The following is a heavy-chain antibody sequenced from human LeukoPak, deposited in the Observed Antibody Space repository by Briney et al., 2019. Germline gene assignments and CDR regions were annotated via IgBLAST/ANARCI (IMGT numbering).Heavy chain of an antibody. Sequence: GGSLRLSCAASGFTFSSYSMNWVRQAPGKGLEWVSSISSSSSYIYYADSVKGRFTISRVNAKNSLYLQMNSLRAEDTALYYCARARYGSGISDFDYWGQGTLVTVSS. CDR2: ISSSSSYI. CDR1: GFTFSSYS. V-gene: IGHV3-21*01. J-gene: IGHJ4*02. D-gene: IGHD3-10*01. CDR3: ARARYGSGISDFDY.